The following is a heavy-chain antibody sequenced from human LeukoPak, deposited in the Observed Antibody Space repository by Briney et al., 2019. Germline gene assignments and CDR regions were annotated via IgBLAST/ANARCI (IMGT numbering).Heavy chain of an antibody. V-gene: IGHV1-24*01. D-gene: IGHD5-18*01. J-gene: IGHJ4*02. CDR2: FDVIDSET. Sequence: ASVKVSCTVSGSSLSELSLYWVRQAPGKGLEWMGGFDVIDSETFYAQKFQGRVTMTEDSSTDTAYMELHSLTSDDTALYYCAAGRPYSLLDYWGQGTLVTVSS. CDR3: AAGRPYSLLDY. CDR1: GSSLSELS.